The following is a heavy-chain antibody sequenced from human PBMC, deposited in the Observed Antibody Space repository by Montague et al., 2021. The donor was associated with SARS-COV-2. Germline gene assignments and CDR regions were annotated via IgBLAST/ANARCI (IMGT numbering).Heavy chain of an antibody. D-gene: IGHD3-10*01. V-gene: IGHV4-39*01. CDR3: ASHPSVLLWFGELLSDRFDP. CDR1: GGSISSSSYY. J-gene: IGHJ5*02. Sequence: SETLSLTCTVSGGSISSSSYYWGWIRQPPGKGLEWIGSIYYSGSTYSNPSRKSRVTISVDTSKNQLSLKLSSVTAADTAVYSCASHPSVLLWFGELLSDRFDPWGQGTLVTVSS. CDR2: IYYSGST.